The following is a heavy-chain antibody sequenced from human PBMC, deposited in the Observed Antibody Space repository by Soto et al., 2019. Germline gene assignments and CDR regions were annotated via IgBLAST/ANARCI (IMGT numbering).Heavy chain of an antibody. Sequence: ASVKVSCKASGYTFTSYGISWVRQAPGQGLEWMGWISAYNGSTNYAQKLQGRVTMTTDTSTSTAYMELRSLRSDDTAVYYCAGCIAAAGGFDYWGQGTLVTVSS. D-gene: IGHD6-13*01. CDR1: GYTFTSYG. CDR3: AGCIAAAGGFDY. V-gene: IGHV1-18*01. J-gene: IGHJ4*02. CDR2: ISAYNGST.